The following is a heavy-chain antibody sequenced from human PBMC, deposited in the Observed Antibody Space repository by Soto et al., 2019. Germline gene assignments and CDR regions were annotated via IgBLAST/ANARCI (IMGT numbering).Heavy chain of an antibody. CDR2: IYHSGST. V-gene: IGHV4-30-2*01. D-gene: IGHD6-19*01. CDR1: GGSISSGGYS. CDR3: ARAVGLGAVAVDD. J-gene: IGHJ4*02. Sequence: QLQLQESGSGLVKPSQTLSLTCAVSGGSISSGGYSWSWIRQPPGKGLEWIGYIYHSGSTYYNPYLKNRVTTSVDRSTNQYSLKLSSVTAADTAVYYCARAVGLGAVAVDDWGQGTLVTVSS.